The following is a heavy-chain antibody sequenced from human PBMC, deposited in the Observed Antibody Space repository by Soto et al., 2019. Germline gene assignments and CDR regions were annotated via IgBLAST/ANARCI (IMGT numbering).Heavy chain of an antibody. J-gene: IGHJ4*02. D-gene: IGHD1-1*01. Sequence: SETLSLTCTVSGDSSTSYYWSWIRQPPGKGLEWIGYIYYSGSTNYNPSLKSRVTISVDTSKNQFSLKLSSVTAADTAVYYCARRYGYSFDYWGQGTLVTVSS. CDR1: GDSSTSYY. CDR3: ARRYGYSFDY. V-gene: IGHV4-59*08. CDR2: IYYSGST.